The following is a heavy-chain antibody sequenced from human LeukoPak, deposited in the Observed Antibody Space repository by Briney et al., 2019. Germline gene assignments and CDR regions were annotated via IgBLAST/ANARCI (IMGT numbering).Heavy chain of an antibody. V-gene: IGHV1-2*02. CDR3: ARRPINCIIANCYVDY. Sequence: GASVKVSCKASVYTFTNFYIHWVRQAPGQGLEWMGWMNPNSGDTSYAREFQDRVTMTRDTSLNTAYMELSGLRSDDTAVYFCARRPINCIIANCYVDYWGQGTLVTVSS. J-gene: IGHJ4*02. CDR2: MNPNSGDT. CDR1: VYTFTNFY. D-gene: IGHD3-3*02.